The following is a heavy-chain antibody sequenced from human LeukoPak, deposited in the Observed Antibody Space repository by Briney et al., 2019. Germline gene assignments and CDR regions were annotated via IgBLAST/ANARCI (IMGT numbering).Heavy chain of an antibody. CDR2: TYYRSKWYN. CDR1: GDSVSSNSAA. D-gene: IGHD2-15*01. Sequence: SQTLSLTCAISGDSVSSNSAAWNWIRQSPSRGLEWLGRTYYRSKWYNDYAVSVKSRITINPDTSKNQFSLQLNSVTPEDTAVYYCARGRYCSGGSCSVDYYYYMDVWGKGTTVTVSS. J-gene: IGHJ6*03. CDR3: ARGRYCSGGSCSVDYYYYMDV. V-gene: IGHV6-1*01.